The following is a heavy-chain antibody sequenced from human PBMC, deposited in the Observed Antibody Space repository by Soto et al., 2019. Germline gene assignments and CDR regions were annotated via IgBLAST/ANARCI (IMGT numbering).Heavy chain of an antibody. D-gene: IGHD2-15*01. J-gene: IGHJ4*02. CDR2: ISYDGSNK. CDR3: AKERDIVVVVAPLDY. V-gene: IGHV3-30*18. Sequence: QVQLVESGGGVVQPGRSLRLSCAASGFTFSSYGMHWVRQAPGKGLEWVAVISYDGSNKYYADSVKGLFTISRDNSKNTLYLQMNSLRAEDTAVYYCAKERDIVVVVAPLDYWGQGTLVTVSS. CDR1: GFTFSSYG.